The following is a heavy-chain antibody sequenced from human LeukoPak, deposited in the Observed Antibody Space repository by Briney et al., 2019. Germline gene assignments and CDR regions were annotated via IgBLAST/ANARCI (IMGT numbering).Heavy chain of an antibody. CDR2: IYYSGIT. J-gene: IGHJ4*02. CDR1: GGSISSYY. CDR3: ARGGGYYSPSWYDY. Sequence: SETLSLTCTVSGGSISSYYWSWIRQPPGKGLEWIGYIYYSGITNYNPSLKSRVPISVDTSKNQFSLKLSSVTAADTAVYYCARGGGYYSPSWYDYWGQGTLVTVSS. V-gene: IGHV4-59*01. D-gene: IGHD3-22*01.